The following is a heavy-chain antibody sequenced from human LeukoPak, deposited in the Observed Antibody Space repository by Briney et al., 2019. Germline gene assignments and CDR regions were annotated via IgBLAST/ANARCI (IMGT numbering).Heavy chain of an antibody. CDR1: GFTFSTYW. V-gene: IGHV3-74*01. CDR2: INNDGSTT. D-gene: IGHD6-19*01. J-gene: IGHJ3*02. Sequence: GGSLRLSCAASGFTFSTYWMHWVRQAPGKGLLWVSFINNDGSTTSYADSVRGRFTISRDNAKNTLYLQMDSLRAEDTAVYYCANSISVAGTYAFNIWGQGTMVTVSS. CDR3: ANSISVAGTYAFNI.